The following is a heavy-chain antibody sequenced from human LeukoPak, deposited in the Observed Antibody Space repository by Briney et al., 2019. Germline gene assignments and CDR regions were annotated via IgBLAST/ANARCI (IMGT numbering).Heavy chain of an antibody. Sequence: RGSLRLSCAAAGFISSGYTMNCVRQAPGKGLGWVSGMLGDGRTYYAVSVKGRFTISRDNSKNTVWLQMDSLRAEDMALYFCAKDEKPDGRWNIDHWGQGTLVTVSS. CDR2: MLGDGRT. V-gene: IGHV3-23*01. D-gene: IGHD1/OR15-1a*01. CDR1: GFISSGYT. CDR3: AKDEKPDGRWNIDH. J-gene: IGHJ4*02.